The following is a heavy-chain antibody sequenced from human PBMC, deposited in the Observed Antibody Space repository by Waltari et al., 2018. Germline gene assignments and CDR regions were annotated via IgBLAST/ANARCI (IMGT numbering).Heavy chain of an antibody. CDR1: GGTFSSYA. V-gene: IGHV1-69*10. D-gene: IGHD3-22*01. CDR2: IIPILGIA. Sequence: QVQLVQSGAEVQKPGSSVKVSCKASGGTFSSYANSWVRQAPGQGLEWMGGIIPILGIANYAQKFQGRVTITADKSTSTAYMELSSLRSEDTAVYYCARGRYYYDSSGYRDFDYWGQGTLVTVSS. J-gene: IGHJ4*02. CDR3: ARGRYYYDSSGYRDFDY.